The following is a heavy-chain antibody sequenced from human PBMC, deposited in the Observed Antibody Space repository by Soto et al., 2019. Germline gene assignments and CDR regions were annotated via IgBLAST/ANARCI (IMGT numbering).Heavy chain of an antibody. V-gene: IGHV3-21*01. J-gene: IGHJ3*02. Sequence: GGSLRLSCAASGFTFSSYSMNWVRQAPGKGLEWVSSISSSSSYIYYADSVKGRFTISRDNAKNSLYLQMNSLRAEDTAVYYCAREGETGDRAFDIWGQGTMVTVSS. CDR3: AREGETGDRAFDI. CDR2: ISSSSSYI. D-gene: IGHD7-27*01. CDR1: GFTFSSYS.